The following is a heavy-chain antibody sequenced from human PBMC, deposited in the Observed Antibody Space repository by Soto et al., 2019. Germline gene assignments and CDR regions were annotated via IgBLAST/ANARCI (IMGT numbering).Heavy chain of an antibody. CDR3: SANDADDHTNFYH. D-gene: IGHD1-1*01. CDR2: IRRKANNYAT. CDR1: GLTFSGSA. J-gene: IGHJ4*02. Sequence: EVQLVESGGGLVQPGGSLKLSCAVSGLTFSGSAMHWVRQASGKGLEWVGHIRRKANNYATAYAASVNGRFTISRDDSTDTVYLQMNSPKAEETAVYYCSANDADDHTNFYHWGQGSVVTVSS. V-gene: IGHV3-73*01.